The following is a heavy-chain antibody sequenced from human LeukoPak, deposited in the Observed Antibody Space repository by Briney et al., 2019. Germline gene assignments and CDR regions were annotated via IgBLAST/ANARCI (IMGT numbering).Heavy chain of an antibody. CDR1: KFIFSSYG. Sequence: GGSLRLSCAASKFIFSSYGMNWVRQAPGKGLEWVAFIRYDGNNKYYADSVKGRFTISKDNSNNTLYLQMNSLRAEDTAVYYCTSRVVVPAAISDYRGQGTLVTVSS. V-gene: IGHV3-30*02. J-gene: IGHJ4*02. CDR3: TSRVVVPAAISDY. D-gene: IGHD2-2*01. CDR2: IRYDGNNK.